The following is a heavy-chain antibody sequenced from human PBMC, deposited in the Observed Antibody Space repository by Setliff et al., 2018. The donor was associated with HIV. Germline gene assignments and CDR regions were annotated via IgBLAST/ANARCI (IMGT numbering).Heavy chain of an antibody. CDR3: ARPTTEGDYYDSSGYLSGAFDI. J-gene: IGHJ3*02. V-gene: IGHV1-69*13. CDR1: GGTLSNYA. CDR2: IIPIFGTA. D-gene: IGHD3-22*01. Sequence: SVKVSCKASGGTLSNYAISWVRQAPGQGLEWMGGIIPIFGTANYAQKFQGRLTIPADESLTTAYMELSSLTSEDTAVYYCARPTTEGDYYDSSGYLSGAFDIWGQGTMVTVSS.